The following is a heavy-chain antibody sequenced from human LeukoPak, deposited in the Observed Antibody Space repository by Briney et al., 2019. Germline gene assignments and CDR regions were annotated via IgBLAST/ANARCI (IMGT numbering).Heavy chain of an antibody. CDR3: AREPTDYYGSGSYDY. CDR1: GFTFDDYG. V-gene: IGHV3-20*04. CDR2: INWNGGST. J-gene: IGHJ4*02. D-gene: IGHD3-10*01. Sequence: GGSLRLSCAASGFTFDDYGMSWVRQAPGKGLEWVSGINWNGGSTGYADSVKGRFTISRDNAKNSLYLQMNSLRAEDTAVYYCAREPTDYYGSGSYDYWGQGTLVTVSS.